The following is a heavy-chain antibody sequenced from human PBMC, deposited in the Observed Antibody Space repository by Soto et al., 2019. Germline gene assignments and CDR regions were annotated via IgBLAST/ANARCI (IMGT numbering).Heavy chain of an antibody. J-gene: IGHJ6*02. CDR2: IYYSGST. CDR3: ARVKGWSITMVRGVRYYYYYGMDV. CDR1: GGSISSYY. V-gene: IGHV4-59*01. D-gene: IGHD3-10*01. Sequence: SETLSLTCTVSGGSISSYYWIWIRQPPGKGLEWIGYIYYSGSTNYNPSLKSRVTISVDTSKNQFSLKLSSVTAADTAVYYCARVKGWSITMVRGVRYYYYYGMDVWGQGTTVTVSS.